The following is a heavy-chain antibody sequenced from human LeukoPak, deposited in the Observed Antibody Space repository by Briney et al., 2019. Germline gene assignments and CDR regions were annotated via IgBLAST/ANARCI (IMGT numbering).Heavy chain of an antibody. J-gene: IGHJ4*02. Sequence: GGSLRLSCAASGFTFSSCWMHWVRQAPGKWLVWVSRINSDGSSTSYADSVKGRFTISRDNAKNTLYLQMHSLRAEDTAVYYCARDLTMIIQHWGQGTLVTVSS. V-gene: IGHV3-74*01. CDR1: GFTFSSCW. D-gene: IGHD3-22*01. CDR3: ARDLTMIIQH. CDR2: INSDGSST.